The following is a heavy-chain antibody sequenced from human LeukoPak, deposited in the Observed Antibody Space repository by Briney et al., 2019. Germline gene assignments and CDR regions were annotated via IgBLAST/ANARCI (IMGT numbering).Heavy chain of an antibody. J-gene: IGHJ4*02. CDR2: IYHSGST. CDR3: AREQRGRYDFWSGYYYFDY. CDR1: GYSISSDYY. Sequence: KTSETLSLTCTVSGYSISSDYYWGWIRQPPGKGLEWIGSIYHSGSTYYNPSLKSRVTISVDTSKNQFSLKLSSVTAADTAVYYCAREQRGRYDFWSGYYYFDYWGQGTLVTVSS. D-gene: IGHD3-3*01. V-gene: IGHV4-38-2*02.